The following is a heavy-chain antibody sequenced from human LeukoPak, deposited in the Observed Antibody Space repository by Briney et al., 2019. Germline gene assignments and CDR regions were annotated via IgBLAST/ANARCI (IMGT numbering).Heavy chain of an antibody. CDR2: IYYSGST. CDR1: GGSISSGGYY. V-gene: IGHV4-31*03. J-gene: IGHJ1*01. CDR3: ATSSGYHYGYFQH. D-gene: IGHD3-22*01. Sequence: SQTLSLTCTVSGGSISSGGYYWSWIRQHPGKGLEWNGYIYYSGSTYYNPSLKSRVTISVDTSKNQFSLKLSSVTAADTAVYYCATSSGYHYGYFQHWGQGTLVTVSS.